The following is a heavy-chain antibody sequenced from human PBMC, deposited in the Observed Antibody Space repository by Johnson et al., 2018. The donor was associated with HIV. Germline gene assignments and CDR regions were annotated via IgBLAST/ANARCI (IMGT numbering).Heavy chain of an antibody. CDR2: ISYDGSNK. D-gene: IGHD1-26*01. CDR3: VTADRGSA. V-gene: IGHV3-30-3*01. J-gene: IGHJ3*01. Sequence: QVQLVESGGDVVQPGRSMRLSCAASGFTFSSYAMHWVRQAPGKGLEWVAVISYDGSNKYYADSVKGRFTISRDNAKNSLYLQMNSLRDEDTAVYYCVTADRGSAWGQGTTVTVSS. CDR1: GFTFSSYA.